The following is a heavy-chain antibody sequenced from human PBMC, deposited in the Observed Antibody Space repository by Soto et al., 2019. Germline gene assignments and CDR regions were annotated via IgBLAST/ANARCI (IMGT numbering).Heavy chain of an antibody. J-gene: IGHJ4*02. CDR2: IKSKTDGETT. V-gene: IGHV3-15*01. D-gene: IGHD5-18*01. CDR3: TKDFKGDTAVDY. Sequence: GGSLRLSCAASGFTFSNAWMSWVRQAPGKGLEWVGRIKSKTDGETTDYAAPVKGRFTISRDDSQNTLYLQMNSLQTEDTAVYYCTKDFKGDTAVDYWGQGNLVTVAS. CDR1: GFTFSNAW.